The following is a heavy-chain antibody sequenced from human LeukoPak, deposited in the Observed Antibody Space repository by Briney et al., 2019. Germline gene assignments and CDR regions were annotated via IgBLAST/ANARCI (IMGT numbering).Heavy chain of an antibody. Sequence: GGSLRLSCAAAGFTFSSFAMNWVRQAPGKGLEWVSTITGSGSTTFYADSVKGRFTISRDHSKKTLFLQMNSLRAEDTAVDFCAKQIVVVTAGMNYFDNWGQGTLVTVSS. CDR2: ITGSGSTT. CDR1: GFTFSSFA. J-gene: IGHJ4*02. D-gene: IGHD2-15*01. CDR3: AKQIVVVTAGMNYFDN. V-gene: IGHV3-23*01.